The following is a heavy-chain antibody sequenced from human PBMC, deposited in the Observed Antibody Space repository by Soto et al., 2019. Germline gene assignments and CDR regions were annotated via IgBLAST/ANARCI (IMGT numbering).Heavy chain of an antibody. CDR3: ARSQGSSTSLEIYYYYYYGMDV. V-gene: IGHV1-69*01. Sequence: QVQLVQSGAEVKKPGSSVNVSCKASGGTFSSYAISWVRQAPGQGLEWRGGIIPISGTANYEQKFQGRVTITAAESTSTAYMELSSLRSEDTAVYYCARSQGSSTSLEIYYYYYYGMDVWGQGTTVTVSS. CDR2: IIPISGTA. D-gene: IGHD2-2*01. CDR1: GGTFSSYA. J-gene: IGHJ6*02.